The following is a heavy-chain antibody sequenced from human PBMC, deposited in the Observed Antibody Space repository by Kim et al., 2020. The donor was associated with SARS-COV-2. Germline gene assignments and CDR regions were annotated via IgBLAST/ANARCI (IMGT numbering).Heavy chain of an antibody. CDR2: IYYSGNT. CDR1: GGSINSNDFY. D-gene: IGHD6-13*01. V-gene: IGHV4-39*01. CDR3: ARHSSPYASSWFDY. J-gene: IGHJ4*02. Sequence: SETLSLTCSVSGGSINSNDFYWGWIRQPPGKGLEWIGSIYYSGNTYNSPSLKSRVTISVDTSKNQFSLRVNSVTGADTAVYYCARHSSPYASSWFDYWGQGRLVTVSS.